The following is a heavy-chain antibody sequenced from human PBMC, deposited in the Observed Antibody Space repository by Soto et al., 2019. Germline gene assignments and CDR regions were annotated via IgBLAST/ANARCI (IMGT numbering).Heavy chain of an antibody. CDR2: VHYGGSA. CDR3: ARFPPFHTVMTGVEP. CDR1: GDSMSSYY. D-gene: IGHD4-17*01. J-gene: IGHJ5*02. V-gene: IGHV4-59*01. Sequence: QVQLQESGPGLVKPSETLSVTCTVSGDSMSSYYWSWIRQPPGKGLEWIGYVHYGGSAKYNPSLMSRVPMSLDTSKNQFSLQLSSLTAAATAVYYCARFPPFHTVMTGVEPWGQATLVAVSS.